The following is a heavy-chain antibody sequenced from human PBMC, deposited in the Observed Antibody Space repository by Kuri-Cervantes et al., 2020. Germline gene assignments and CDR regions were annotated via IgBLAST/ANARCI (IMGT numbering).Heavy chain of an antibody. D-gene: IGHD3-10*01. CDR2: IGKRGLST. V-gene: IGHV3-21*01. CDR1: GFTFNSYD. CDR3: ARVKMVRGRTDAFDI. J-gene: IGHJ3*02. Sequence: GGSLRLSCAASGFTFNSYDMNWVRQAPGQGLELVSTIGKRGLSTLYADSVKGRFTISRDNAKNSLYLQMNSLRAEDTAVYYCARVKMVRGRTDAFDIWGQGTMVTVSS.